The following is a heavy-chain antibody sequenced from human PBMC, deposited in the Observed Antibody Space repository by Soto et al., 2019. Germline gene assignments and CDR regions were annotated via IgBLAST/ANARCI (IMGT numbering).Heavy chain of an antibody. V-gene: IGHV3-21*01. CDR1: GFSFSNYG. J-gene: IGHJ5*02. CDR3: ARSDCTSTSCYVVWFDP. CDR2: ISSSSSYI. D-gene: IGHD2-2*01. Sequence: EVQLVESGGGLVKPGGSLRLSCAASGFSFSNYGMNWVRQAPGQGLEWVSSISSSSSYISYADSVKGRFTISRDNAKNSVYLQMNSLRAEDTAVYYCARSDCTSTSCYVVWFDPWGQGTLVTVSS.